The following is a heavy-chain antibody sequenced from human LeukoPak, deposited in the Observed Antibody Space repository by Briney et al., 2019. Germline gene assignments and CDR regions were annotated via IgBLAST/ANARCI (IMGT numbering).Heavy chain of an antibody. CDR1: GYSFTNYW. J-gene: IGHJ4*02. Sequence: GESLKISCKGSGYSFTNYWIGWVRQLPGKGLKWMGIIYPGDSDARYSPSFQGQVTISADKSISTAYLQWSSLKASDTAMYYCARRRDLYSGSYYPFDYWGQGTLVTVSS. D-gene: IGHD1-26*01. CDR3: ARRRDLYSGSYYPFDY. CDR2: IYPGDSDA. V-gene: IGHV5-51*01.